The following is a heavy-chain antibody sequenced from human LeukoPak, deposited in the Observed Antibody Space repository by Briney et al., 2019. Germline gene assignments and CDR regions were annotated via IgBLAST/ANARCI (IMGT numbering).Heavy chain of an antibody. V-gene: IGHV3-53*01. J-gene: IGHJ4*02. CDR3: AREGPGAYDFFDY. CDR1: GFTVSSNY. D-gene: IGHD2-8*01. CDR2: IYSGGST. Sequence: GGSLRLSCAASGFTVSSNYMSWVRQAPGKGLEWVSVIYSGGSTYSADSVKGRFTISRDNSKNTLYLQMNSLRAEETAVYYCAREGPGAYDFFDYWGQGTLVTVSS.